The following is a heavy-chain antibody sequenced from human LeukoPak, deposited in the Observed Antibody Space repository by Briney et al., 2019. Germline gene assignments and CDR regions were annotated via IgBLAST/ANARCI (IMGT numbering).Heavy chain of an antibody. V-gene: IGHV4-39*01. J-gene: IGHJ5*02. Sequence: PSETLSLTCTVSGGSISSYYWGWIRQPPGKGLEWIGSIYYSGSTYYNPSLKSRVTISVDTSKNQFSLKLSSVTAADTAVYYCARASLGYCSSTSCPFDPWGQGTLVTVSS. CDR2: IYYSGST. D-gene: IGHD2-2*01. CDR1: GGSISSYY. CDR3: ARASLGYCSSTSCPFDP.